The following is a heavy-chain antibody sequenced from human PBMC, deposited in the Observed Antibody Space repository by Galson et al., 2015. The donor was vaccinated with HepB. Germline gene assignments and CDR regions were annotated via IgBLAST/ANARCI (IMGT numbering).Heavy chain of an antibody. CDR3: AIPPFGVEKYYYGLDI. Sequence: SLRLSCAASGFTFSGSAIHWVRQASGKGLEWLGQIRSRPRSYATTYVASVEGRFTISRDDSENTAYLQMNSLKTEDTAVYYCAIPPFGVEKYYYGLDIWGQGTTVTVSS. J-gene: IGHJ6*02. CDR2: IRSRPRSYAT. CDR1: GFTFSGSA. D-gene: IGHD3-3*01. V-gene: IGHV3-73*01.